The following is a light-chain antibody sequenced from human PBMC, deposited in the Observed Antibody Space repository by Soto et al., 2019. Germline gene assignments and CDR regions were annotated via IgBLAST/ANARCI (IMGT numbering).Light chain of an antibody. CDR1: QDISNY. CDR3: RQSYTVPYT. V-gene: IGKV1-33*01. Sequence: DIQMTQSPSSLSASVGDRVTITCQASQDISNYLNWYQQKPGKAPKLLIYDASNLETGVPSRFCGSGSGTDFTLTISRLQPEDSATYYCRQSYTVPYTFGQGTKVDIK. CDR2: DAS. J-gene: IGKJ2*01.